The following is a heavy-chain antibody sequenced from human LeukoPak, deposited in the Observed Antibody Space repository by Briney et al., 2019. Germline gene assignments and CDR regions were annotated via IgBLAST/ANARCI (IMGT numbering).Heavy chain of an antibody. CDR1: GGSISSYY. CDR2: IYYSGST. V-gene: IGHV4-59*08. D-gene: IGHD3-10*01. CDR3: ARPSNYYGSGWGAFDI. Sequence: KPSETLSLTCTVSGGSISSYYWSWIRQPPGKGLEWIGYIYYSGSTNYNPSLKSRVTISVDTSKNQFSLKLSSMTAADTAVYYCARPSNYYGSGWGAFDIWGHGTMVTVSS. J-gene: IGHJ3*02.